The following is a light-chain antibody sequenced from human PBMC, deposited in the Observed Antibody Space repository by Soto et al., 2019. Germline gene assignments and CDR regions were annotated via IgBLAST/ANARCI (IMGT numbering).Light chain of an antibody. J-gene: IGKJ2*03. CDR2: DAS. V-gene: IGKV3-20*01. CDR1: QTISSY. CDR3: KQYLSSPPYG. Sequence: EIVLTQSPGTLSLSPGERATLSCRASQTISSYLAWYQHKPGQAPRLLIYDASSRATGIPDRFSGSGSGTDFTLTISRLEPEDLTVYYCKQYLSSPPYGFGQGTKLEI.